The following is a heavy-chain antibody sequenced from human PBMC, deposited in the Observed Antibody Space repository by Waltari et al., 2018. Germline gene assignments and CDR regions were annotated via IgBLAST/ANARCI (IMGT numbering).Heavy chain of an antibody. V-gene: IGHV5-51*03. Sequence: EVRLVQSGAEVKKPGESLKISCKGSGDQFSTYWIGWVRPMPGKGLEWMGIIYVGDSETRYSPSFRGQVTMSADKSITTAYLQWSSLKASDTAMYYCARREHDYDYVGGSYRRVIDTFDIWGQGTRVTVSS. D-gene: IGHD3-16*02. CDR1: GDQFSTYW. CDR2: IYVGDSET. CDR3: ARREHDYDYVGGSYRRVIDTFDI. J-gene: IGHJ3*02.